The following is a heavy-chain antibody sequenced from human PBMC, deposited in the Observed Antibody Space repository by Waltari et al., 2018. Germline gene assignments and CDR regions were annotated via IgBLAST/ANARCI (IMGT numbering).Heavy chain of an antibody. V-gene: IGHV3-30*18. D-gene: IGHD3-16*01. J-gene: IGHJ6*02. CDR1: GFVFNEYG. Sequence: QVQLVESGGGVVQPGTSLRLSCAASGFVFNEYGIHWVRQAPGKGLGRVAVISYDGSQIYYADSVKGRFTISRDNSMNTLSLQMNSLRTDDTSRYYCVKDRFGNPGGYFYAMDVWGQGTTITVS. CDR2: ISYDGSQI. CDR3: VKDRFGNPGGYFYAMDV.